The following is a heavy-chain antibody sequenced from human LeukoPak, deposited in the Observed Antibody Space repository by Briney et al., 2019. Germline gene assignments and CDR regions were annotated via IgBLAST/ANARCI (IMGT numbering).Heavy chain of an antibody. D-gene: IGHD1-26*01. V-gene: IGHV3-30*02. CDR1: GFTFSSYG. Sequence: GGSLRLSCAASGFTFSSYGMHWVRQAPGKGLEWVAFIRYYGSNKYYADSVKGRFTISRDNSKNTLYLQMNSLRAEDTAVYYCAKDGDSGSYWDNYMDVWGKGTTVTVSS. J-gene: IGHJ6*03. CDR2: IRYYGSNK. CDR3: AKDGDSGSYWDNYMDV.